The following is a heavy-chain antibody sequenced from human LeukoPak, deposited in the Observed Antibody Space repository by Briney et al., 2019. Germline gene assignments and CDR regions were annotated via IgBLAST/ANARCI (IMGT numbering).Heavy chain of an antibody. J-gene: IGHJ4*02. CDR3: AKDIGAIAAAGFDY. CDR1: GFTFSSYA. V-gene: IGHV3-9*01. Sequence: GGSLRLSCAASGFTFSSYAMSWVRQALGKGLEWVWGISWNSGSIGYADSVKGRFTISRGNTKNSLYLQMNSLRAEDTALYYCAKDIGAIAAAGFDYWGQGTLVTVSS. D-gene: IGHD6-13*01. CDR2: ISWNSGSI.